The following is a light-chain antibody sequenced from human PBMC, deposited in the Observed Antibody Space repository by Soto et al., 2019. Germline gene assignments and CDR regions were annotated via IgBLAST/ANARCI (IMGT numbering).Light chain of an antibody. V-gene: IGKV3-11*01. CDR2: DIS. J-gene: IGKJ2*02. Sequence: EIVLTQSPATLSLSPGERATLSCRASQSVPSYLAWYQQKPGQAPRLLIYDISNMATGIPARFSGSGSGTDFPLTISSLEPEDSALYYCHQRNSWPRSTFGQGTKLQIK. CDR3: HQRNSWPRST. CDR1: QSVPSY.